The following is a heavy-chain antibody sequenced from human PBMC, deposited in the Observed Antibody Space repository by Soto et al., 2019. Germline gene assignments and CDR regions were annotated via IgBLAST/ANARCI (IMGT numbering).Heavy chain of an antibody. CDR1: VSTFSTYT. Sequence: KVSCTTSVSTFSTYTISCVRQAPGQGLEWMGRIIPILCIANYPQKFQGRVTITADKSTSTIYMELSSLRSKDTAVYYGALDPKDDYGFTGAFDIWGQGTMVTVSS. J-gene: IGHJ3*02. V-gene: IGHV1-69*02. CDR3: ALDPKDDYGFTGAFDI. CDR2: IIPILCIA. D-gene: IGHD4-17*01.